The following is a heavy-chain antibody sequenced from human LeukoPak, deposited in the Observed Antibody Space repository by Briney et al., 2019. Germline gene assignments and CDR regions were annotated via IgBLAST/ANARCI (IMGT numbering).Heavy chain of an antibody. CDR2: IYSGGST. CDR3: ARHSRSGSGGYENAFDI. D-gene: IGHD5-12*01. CDR1: GVSLSSSSYY. V-gene: IGHV4-39*01. Sequence: KRSETLSLTCTVSGVSLSSSSYYWDWIRQSPGNGLEWIRHIYSGGSTYYTPSLKSRVTIGVDTSKNQFSLKLSSVTAAHTAIYFCARHSRSGSGGYENAFDIWGQGTMVTVSS. J-gene: IGHJ3*02.